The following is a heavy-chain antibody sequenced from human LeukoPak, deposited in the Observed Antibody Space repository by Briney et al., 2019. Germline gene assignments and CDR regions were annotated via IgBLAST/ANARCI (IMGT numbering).Heavy chain of an antibody. CDR2: IKSKTDGGTT. J-gene: IGHJ6*03. D-gene: IGHD1-26*01. CDR1: GFTFSNAW. V-gene: IGHV3-15*01. CDR3: TTSGALLYYYYMDV. Sequence: GGSLRLSCAASGFTFSNAWMNWVRQAPGKGLEWVGRIKSKTDGGTTDYAAPVKGRFTISRDDSKNTLYLQMNSLKTEDTAVYYCTTSGALLYYYYMDVWGKGTTVTVSS.